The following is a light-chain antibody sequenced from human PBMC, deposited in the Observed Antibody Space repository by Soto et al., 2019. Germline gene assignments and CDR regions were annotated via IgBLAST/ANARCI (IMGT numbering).Light chain of an antibody. J-gene: IGKJ2*02. CDR2: AAS. CDR1: QSITNY. CDR3: QQSDSYPCT. Sequence: DIQMTQSPSSLSVSVGDRVTITCRASQSITNYLNWYQQKPGKAPKLLVYAASSLQSGVPSRFSGHGSGTDFTLTISSLQPEDFATYYCQQSDSYPCTFGQGTKLEIK. V-gene: IGKV1-39*01.